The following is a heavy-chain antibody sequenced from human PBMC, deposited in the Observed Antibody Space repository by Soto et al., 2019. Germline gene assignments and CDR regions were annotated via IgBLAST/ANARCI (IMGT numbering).Heavy chain of an antibody. CDR2: IIPIFGTA. V-gene: IGHV1-69*13. J-gene: IGHJ1*01. D-gene: IGHD3-10*01. CDR3: ARSRIYGEGSYHY. Sequence: SVKVSCKASRGTFSSYAISWVRQAPGQGLEWMGGIIPIFGTANYTQTFQGRVTITADESTSTAYMELSSLRSGDTDVYYCARSRIYGEGSYHYWGQGTLVTVSS. CDR1: RGTFSSYA.